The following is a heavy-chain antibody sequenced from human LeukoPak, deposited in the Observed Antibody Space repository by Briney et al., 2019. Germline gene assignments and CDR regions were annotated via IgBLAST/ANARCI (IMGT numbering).Heavy chain of an antibody. CDR1: GYTFTGYY. J-gene: IGHJ4*02. CDR2: INPNSGGT. CDR3: ARDRYPYYYDSSGYLLVDY. Sequence: RASVNVSXKASGYTFTGYYMHWVRQAPGQGLEWMGRINPNSGGTNYAQKFQGRVTITRDTSISTAYMELSRLRSDDTAVYYCARDRYPYYYDSSGYLLVDYWGQGTLVTVSS. D-gene: IGHD3-22*01. V-gene: IGHV1-2*06.